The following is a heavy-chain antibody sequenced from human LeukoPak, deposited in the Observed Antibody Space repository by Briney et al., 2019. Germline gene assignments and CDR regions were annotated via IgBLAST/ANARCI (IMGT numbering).Heavy chain of an antibody. CDR2: IYYSGNT. CDR3: VRYSSGYCNY. Sequence: PSETLSLTCTVSGGSISSSSYHWGWIRQPPGKGLEWVGTIYYSGNTYYNPSLKSRVTISVDTSKNQFSLKLNSVTAAGTAVYYCVRYSSGYCNYWGQGTLVTVSS. CDR1: GGSISSSSYH. V-gene: IGHV4-39*01. J-gene: IGHJ4*02. D-gene: IGHD3-22*01.